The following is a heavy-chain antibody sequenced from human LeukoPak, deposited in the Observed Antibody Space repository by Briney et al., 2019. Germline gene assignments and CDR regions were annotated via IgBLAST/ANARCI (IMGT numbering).Heavy chain of an antibody. CDR3: ARAGSGWYEANLDY. Sequence: ASVTVSCTASGYTFTSYDINWVRQATGQGLEWMGWMNPNSGNTGYAQKFQGRVTMTRNTSISTAYMELSSLRSEDTAVYYCARAGSGWYEANLDYWGQGTLVTVSS. D-gene: IGHD6-19*01. J-gene: IGHJ4*02. V-gene: IGHV1-8*01. CDR1: GYTFTSYD. CDR2: MNPNSGNT.